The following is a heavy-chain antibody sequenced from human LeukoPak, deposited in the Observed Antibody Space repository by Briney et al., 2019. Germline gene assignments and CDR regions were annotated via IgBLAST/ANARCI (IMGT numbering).Heavy chain of an antibody. Sequence: MTSETLSLTCTVSGVSISSSSYYWAWVRQTPGKGLEWIGSFYHSGITNDNPSLKNRVTISLDTSKNQFSLKLTSVTAADSAVYYCARDPVIPGLVAGPVWGQGALVTVSS. D-gene: IGHD1-26*01. CDR1: GVSISSSSYY. V-gene: IGHV4-39*07. J-gene: IGHJ4*02. CDR2: FYHSGIT. CDR3: ARDPVIPGLVAGPV.